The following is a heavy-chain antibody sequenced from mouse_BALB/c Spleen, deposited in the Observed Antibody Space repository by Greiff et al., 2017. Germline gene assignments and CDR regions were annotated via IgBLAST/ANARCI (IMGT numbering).Heavy chain of an antibody. J-gene: IGHJ2*01. CDR1: GDSITSGY. Sequence: DVKLQESGPSLVKPSQTLSLTCSVTGDSITSGYWNWIRKFPGNKLEYMGYISYSGSTYYNPSLKSRISITRDTSKNQYYLQLNSVTTEDTATYYCARSPSYYYGSSYVGYFDYWGQGTTLTVSS. D-gene: IGHD1-1*01. CDR3: ARSPSYYYGSSYVGYFDY. CDR2: ISYSGST. V-gene: IGHV3-8*02.